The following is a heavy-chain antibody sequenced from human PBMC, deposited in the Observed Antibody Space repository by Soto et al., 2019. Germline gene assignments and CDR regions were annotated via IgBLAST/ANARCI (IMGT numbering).Heavy chain of an antibody. CDR2: ISAYNGNT. J-gene: IGHJ6*02. V-gene: IGHV1-18*01. Sequence: ASVKVSCKASGYTFTSYGISWVRQAPGQGLEWMGWISAYNGNTNYAQKLQGRVTMTTDTSTSTAYMELRSLRSDDTAVYYCASDTIFGVVIIGYYYYGMDVWGQGTTVTVSS. CDR3: ASDTIFGVVIIGYYYYGMDV. CDR1: GYTFTSYG. D-gene: IGHD3-3*01.